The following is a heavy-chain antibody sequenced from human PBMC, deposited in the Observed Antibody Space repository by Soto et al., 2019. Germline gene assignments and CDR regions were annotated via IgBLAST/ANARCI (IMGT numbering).Heavy chain of an antibody. CDR1: GGSVSSGSYY. Sequence: SETLSLTCTVSGGSVSSGSYYWSWIRQPPGKGLEWIGYIYYSGSTNYNPSLKSRVTISVDTSKNQFSLKLSSVTAADTAVYYCARVWAGYCSSTSCYEGRWFDTWGQGTLVTVSS. V-gene: IGHV4-61*01. J-gene: IGHJ5*02. CDR2: IYYSGST. D-gene: IGHD2-2*01. CDR3: ARVWAGYCSSTSCYEGRWFDT.